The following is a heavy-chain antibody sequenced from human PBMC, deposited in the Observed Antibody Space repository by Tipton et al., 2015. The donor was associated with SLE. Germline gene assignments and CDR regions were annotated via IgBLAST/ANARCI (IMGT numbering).Heavy chain of an antibody. CDR3: ARGSSGWSEAFDI. CDR2: INYSGST. J-gene: IGHJ3*02. V-gene: IGHV4-59*08. Sequence: TLSLTCTVSGGSISSHYWSWIRRPPGKALEWIAYINYSGSTNYNPSLKSRVSISVDTSKKQLSLKVNSVTAADTAVYYCARGSSGWSEAFDIWGQGTMVTVSS. D-gene: IGHD6-19*01. CDR1: GGSISSHY.